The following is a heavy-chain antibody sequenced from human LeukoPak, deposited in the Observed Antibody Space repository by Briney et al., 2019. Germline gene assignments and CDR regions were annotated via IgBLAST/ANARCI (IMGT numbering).Heavy chain of an antibody. D-gene: IGHD2-21*02. CDR2: INHSGST. V-gene: IGHV4-34*01. CDR1: GGSFSGYY. J-gene: IGHJ4*02. CDR3: ARGRLCGGDCYYYDY. Sequence: SETLSLTCAVYGGSFSGYYWSWIRQPPGKGLEWIGEINHSGSTNYNPSLKSRVSISVDTSKNQFSLKLSSVTAADTAVYYCARGRLCGGDCYYYDYWGQGTLVTVSS.